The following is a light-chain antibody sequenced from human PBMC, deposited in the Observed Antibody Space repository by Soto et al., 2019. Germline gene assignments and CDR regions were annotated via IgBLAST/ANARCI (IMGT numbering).Light chain of an antibody. V-gene: IGKV3-20*01. J-gene: IGKJ2*01. CDR3: QQYGSSPET. CDR1: QSVSGSF. Sequence: EIVLTQSPGTLSLSPGERATLSCRASQSVSGSFLAWYQHKPGQAPRLLIYGASSRATGIPYRFSGSGSGTDFTLTISRLEPEDFAVYYCQQYGSSPETFGQGTKLEIK. CDR2: GAS.